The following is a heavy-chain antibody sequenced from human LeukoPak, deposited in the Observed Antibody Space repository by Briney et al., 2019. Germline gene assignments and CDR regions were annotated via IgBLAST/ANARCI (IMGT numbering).Heavy chain of an antibody. CDR2: ISGSGGST. D-gene: IGHD3-9*01. Sequence: GASLRLSCAASGFTFSSYAMSWVRQAPGKGLEWVSAISGSGGSTYYADSVKGRFTISRDNSKNTLYLQMNSLRAEDAAVYYCAKQDILTGCIFFDYWGQGTLVTVSS. CDR1: GFTFSSYA. CDR3: AKQDILTGCIFFDY. V-gene: IGHV3-23*01. J-gene: IGHJ4*02.